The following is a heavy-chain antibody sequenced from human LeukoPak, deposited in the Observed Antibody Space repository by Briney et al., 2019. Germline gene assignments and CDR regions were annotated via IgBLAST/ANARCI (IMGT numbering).Heavy chain of an antibody. Sequence: PSETLSLTCTVSGGSISSYYWSWIRQPPGKGLEWIGYIYYSGSTNYNPSLKSRVTVSVDTSKNQFFLKLSSVTAADTAVYYCARARFGSGSSYFDYWGQGTLVTVSS. CDR2: IYYSGST. D-gene: IGHD1-26*01. V-gene: IGHV4-59*01. CDR1: GGSISSYY. CDR3: ARARFGSGSSYFDY. J-gene: IGHJ4*02.